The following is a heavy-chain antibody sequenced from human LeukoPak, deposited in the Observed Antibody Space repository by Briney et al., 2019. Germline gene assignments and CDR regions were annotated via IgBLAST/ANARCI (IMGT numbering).Heavy chain of an antibody. V-gene: IGHV1-2*02. CDR3: ARDIVVVPAAITAYYYYGMDV. J-gene: IGHJ6*02. CDR1: GYTFTGYY. CDR2: INPNSGGT. D-gene: IGHD2-2*01. Sequence: ASVKISCKASGYTFTGYYMHWVRQAPGQGLEWMGWINPNSGGTNYAQKFQGRVTMTRDTSISTAYMELSRLRSDDTAVYYCARDIVVVPAAITAYYYYGMDVWGQGTTVTVSS.